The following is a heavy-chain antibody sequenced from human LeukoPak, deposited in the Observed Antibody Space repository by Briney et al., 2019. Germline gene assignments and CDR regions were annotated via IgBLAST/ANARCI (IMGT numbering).Heavy chain of an antibody. D-gene: IGHD3-10*01. J-gene: IGHJ4*02. CDR1: GGSFSGYY. CDR3: ARRYYGSGLKFDY. V-gene: IGHV4-34*01. Sequence: PSETLSLICAVYGGSFSGYYWSWIRQPPGKGLEWIGEINHSGSTNYNPSLKSRVTISVGTSKNQFSLKLSSVTAADTAVYYCARRYYGSGLKFDYWGQGTLVTVSS. CDR2: INHSGST.